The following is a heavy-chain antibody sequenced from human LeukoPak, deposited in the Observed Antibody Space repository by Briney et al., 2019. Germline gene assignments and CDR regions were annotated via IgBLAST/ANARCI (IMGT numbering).Heavy chain of an antibody. V-gene: IGHV3-23*01. D-gene: IGHD5-12*01. CDR1: GFTFSSYA. J-gene: IGHJ3*02. CDR2: ISGSGGST. CDR3: AKDILIGIVATITAFDI. Sequence: GGSLRLSCAASGFTFSSYAMSWVRQAPGKGLEWVSAISGSGGSTYYADSVKGRFTISRDNSKNTLYLQMNSLRAEDTAVYYCAKDILIGIVATITAFDIWGQGTMVTVSS.